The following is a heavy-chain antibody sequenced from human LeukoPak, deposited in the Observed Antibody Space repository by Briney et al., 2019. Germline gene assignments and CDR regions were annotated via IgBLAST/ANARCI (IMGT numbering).Heavy chain of an antibody. CDR3: ASSGYYYDSSGYYAPFDY. D-gene: IGHD3-22*01. V-gene: IGHV4-34*01. Sequence: PSETLSLTCAVYGGSFSGYYWSWIRQPPGKGLEWIGEINHSGSTNYNPSLKSRVTISVDTSKNQFSLKLSSVTAADTAVYYYASSGYYYDSSGYYAPFDYWGQGTLVTVSS. J-gene: IGHJ4*02. CDR2: INHSGST. CDR1: GGSFSGYY.